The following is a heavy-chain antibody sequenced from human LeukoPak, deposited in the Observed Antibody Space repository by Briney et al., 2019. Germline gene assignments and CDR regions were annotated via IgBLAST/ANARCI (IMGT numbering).Heavy chain of an antibody. CDR2: ISSSSSYI. CDR1: GFTFSSYS. V-gene: IGHV3-21*01. Sequence: GGSLRLSCAASGFTFSSYSMNWVRQAPGKGLEWVSSISSSSSYIYYADSVKGRFTISRDNAKNSLYLQTNSLRAEDTAVYYCARDGRSGWSYYYYYYYMDVWGKGTTVTVSS. J-gene: IGHJ6*03. D-gene: IGHD6-19*01. CDR3: ARDGRSGWSYYYYYYYMDV.